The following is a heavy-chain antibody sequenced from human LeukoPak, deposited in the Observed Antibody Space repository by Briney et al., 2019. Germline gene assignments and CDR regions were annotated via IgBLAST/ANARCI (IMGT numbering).Heavy chain of an antibody. CDR3: ARDRPNNWFDP. J-gene: IGHJ5*02. CDR2: IHTDGSTT. V-gene: IGHV3-74*01. CDR1: GFTFSNYW. Sequence: HAGGSLRLSCAASGFTFSNYWMHWVRQAPGKRLVWVSGIHTDGSTTDYADSVKGRLTISRDNAKNTLYLQMNSLSAEDTAVYYCARDRPNNWFDPWGQGTLVTVSS.